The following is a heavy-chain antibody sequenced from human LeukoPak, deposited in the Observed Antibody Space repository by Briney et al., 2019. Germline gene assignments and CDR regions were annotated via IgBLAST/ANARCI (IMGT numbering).Heavy chain of an antibody. CDR1: GGSISRSSYY. J-gene: IGHJ4*02. CDR3: ARGQWGVAARPGVGPFDY. CDR2: IYYSGTT. V-gene: IGHV4-39*07. D-gene: IGHD6-6*01. Sequence: PSETLSLTCTVSGGSISRSSYYWGWIRQPPGKGLEWIGSIYYSGTTYYNPSLKSRVTISVDTSKNQFSLKLSSVTAADTAVYYCARGQWGVAARPGVGPFDYWGQGTLVTVSS.